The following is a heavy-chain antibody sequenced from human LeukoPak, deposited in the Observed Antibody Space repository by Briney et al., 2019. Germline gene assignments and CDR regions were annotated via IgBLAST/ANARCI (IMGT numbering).Heavy chain of an antibody. Sequence: GGSLRLSCAASGFTLSTYGRYWVRQAPGKGLEWVAVIWNDGSNKHYADSVKGRFTISRDNSKNTLDLQMNSLRAEDTAVYYCAKDLSSSWFEGLDNWGQGTLVTVSS. D-gene: IGHD6-13*01. CDR3: AKDLSSSWFEGLDN. V-gene: IGHV3-33*06. J-gene: IGHJ4*02. CDR2: IWNDGSNK. CDR1: GFTLSTYG.